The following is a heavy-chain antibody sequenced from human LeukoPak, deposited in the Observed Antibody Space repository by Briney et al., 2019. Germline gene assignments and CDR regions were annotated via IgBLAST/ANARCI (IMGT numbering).Heavy chain of an antibody. CDR3: ARHHFGGIYNAFDI. D-gene: IGHD4-23*01. CDR2: MYYSGST. J-gene: IGHJ3*02. V-gene: IGHV4-39*01. Sequence: SETLSLTCTVSGDSITRSNYYWGWIRQPPGKGLEWIGRMYYSGSTYHNPSLKSRVTISVDTSKNQFSLNLSTVTAADTAVYYCARHHFGGIYNAFDIWGQGTMVTVSS. CDR1: GDSITRSNYY.